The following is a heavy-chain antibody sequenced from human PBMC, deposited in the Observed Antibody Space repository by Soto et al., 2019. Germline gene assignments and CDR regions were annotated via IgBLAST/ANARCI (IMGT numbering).Heavy chain of an antibody. D-gene: IGHD6-19*01. J-gene: IGHJ4*02. Sequence: DVQLVESGGALVQPGGFLRLSCAASGFTFSNHWMHWVRQAPGKGLVWVSRINGDGSTTTYADSVKGRFTISRDNAKNILYLQLNSLRAEDTALYYCARGYSSAPDYWGQGTLVTVSS. CDR1: GFTFSNHW. CDR3: ARGYSSAPDY. V-gene: IGHV3-74*01. CDR2: INGDGSTT.